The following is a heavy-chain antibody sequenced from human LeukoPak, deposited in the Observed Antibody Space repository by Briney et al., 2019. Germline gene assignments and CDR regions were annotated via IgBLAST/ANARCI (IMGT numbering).Heavy chain of an antibody. V-gene: IGHV5-51*01. CDR2: IYPGDSDT. CDR1: GYSFTNYW. Sequence: GESLKISCKGSGYSFTNYWIGWVRQRPGKGLEWMGNIYPGDSDTTYSPSFQGQVTISADKSFSTAYLQWSSLKASDTAIYYCASSKSSSWYPFYFDFWGQGTLVTVSS. CDR3: ASSKSSSWYPFYFDF. J-gene: IGHJ4*02. D-gene: IGHD6-13*01.